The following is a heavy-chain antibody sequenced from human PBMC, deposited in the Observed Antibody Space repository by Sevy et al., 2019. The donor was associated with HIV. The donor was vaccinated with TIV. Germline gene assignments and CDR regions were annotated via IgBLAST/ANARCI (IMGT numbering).Heavy chain of an antibody. CDR3: TRDGGGDYFDY. V-gene: IGHV3-48*03. Sequence: GSLRLSCAASGFTFSSYEMNWVRQAPGKGLEWVSYISSSGSTIYYADSVKGRFTISRDNAKNSLYLQMNSLRAEDTAVYYCTRDGGGDYFDYWGLGTLVTVSS. J-gene: IGHJ4*02. D-gene: IGHD2-15*01. CDR2: ISSSGSTI. CDR1: GFTFSSYE.